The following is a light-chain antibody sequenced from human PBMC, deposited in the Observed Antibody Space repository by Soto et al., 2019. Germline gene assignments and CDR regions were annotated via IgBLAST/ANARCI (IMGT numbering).Light chain of an antibody. CDR1: QSISSW. V-gene: IGKV1-5*03. Sequence: DIQMTQSPSTLPASVGDRVTITCRASQSISSWLAWYQQKPGKAPKILIYKASSLESGVPSRFSGSGSGTEFTLTISSLQPDDFATYYCQQYHTWWTFGQGTKVEI. J-gene: IGKJ1*01. CDR2: KAS. CDR3: QQYHTWWT.